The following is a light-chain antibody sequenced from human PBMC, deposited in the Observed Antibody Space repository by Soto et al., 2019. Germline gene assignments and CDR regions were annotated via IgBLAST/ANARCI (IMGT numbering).Light chain of an antibody. CDR3: QQYKSYST. Sequence: DIQMTQSPSTLSASVGDRVTITCRASQSINTWLAWYQQKPGKAPRLLIYQASSLESGVPSRFSGSGFGTEFTVTISNLQPDDFATYYCQQYKSYSTFGQGTKLETK. CDR1: QSINTW. V-gene: IGKV1-5*03. J-gene: IGKJ2*01. CDR2: QAS.